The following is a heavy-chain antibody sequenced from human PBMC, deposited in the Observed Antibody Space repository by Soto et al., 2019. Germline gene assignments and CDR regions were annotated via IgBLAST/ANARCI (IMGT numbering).Heavy chain of an antibody. J-gene: IGHJ6*02. V-gene: IGHV4-34*01. Sequence: SETLSLTCAAYGGSFSGYYWSWIRQPPGKGLEWIGEINHSGSTNYNPSLKSRVTISVDTSKNQFSLKLSSVTAADTAVYYCARNTREQLAYYYYYYGMDVWGQGTTVTVSS. CDR1: GGSFSGYY. CDR3: ARNTREQLAYYYYYYGMDV. D-gene: IGHD6-6*01. CDR2: INHSGST.